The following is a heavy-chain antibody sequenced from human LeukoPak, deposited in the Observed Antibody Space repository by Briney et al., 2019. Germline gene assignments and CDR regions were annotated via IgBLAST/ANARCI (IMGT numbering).Heavy chain of an antibody. V-gene: IGHV5-51*01. Sequence: GESPKISRKGSGYSFTSYGIGWVPQMPGKGLEGMGIFYPGDSDTRYSPSFQGQVTMSADKSITTAYLQWSSLKASDTAIYYCARLNSGWPLDYWGQGTLVTVSS. CDR3: ARLNSGWPLDY. J-gene: IGHJ4*02. CDR1: GYSFTSYG. CDR2: FYPGDSDT. D-gene: IGHD6-19*01.